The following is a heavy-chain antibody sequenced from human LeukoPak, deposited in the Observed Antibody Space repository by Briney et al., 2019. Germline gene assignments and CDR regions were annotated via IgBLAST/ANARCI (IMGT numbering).Heavy chain of an antibody. V-gene: IGHV4-39*07. D-gene: IGHD3-10*01. CDR1: GGSISSSSYY. J-gene: IGHJ4*02. CDR2: IYYSGST. CDR3: ARGRRGYGFGERDLPLTKNPPNFDY. Sequence: SETLSLTCTVSGGSISSSSYYWGWIRQPPGKGLEWIGSIYYSGSTYYNPSLKSRVTISVDTSKNQFSLKLSSVTAADTAVYYCARGRRGYGFGERDLPLTKNPPNFDYWGQGTLVTVSS.